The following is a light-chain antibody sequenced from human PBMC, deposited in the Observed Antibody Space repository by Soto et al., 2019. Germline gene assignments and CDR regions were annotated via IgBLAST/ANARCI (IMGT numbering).Light chain of an antibody. CDR1: PNVNNY. CDR3: QQRQHWPPIT. Sequence: EVVLTQSPATLSLSPGERATLSCRASPNVNNYLVWYQQKPGQAPRLLIYDASNRATGIPARFSGSGSGTDFTLTISSLEPEDFAVYYCQQRQHWPPITFGQGTRLEIK. CDR2: DAS. J-gene: IGKJ5*01. V-gene: IGKV3-11*01.